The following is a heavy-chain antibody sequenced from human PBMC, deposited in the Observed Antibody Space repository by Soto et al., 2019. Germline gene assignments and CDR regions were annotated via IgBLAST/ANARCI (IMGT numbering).Heavy chain of an antibody. CDR3: ARRCSSTSCYTKNYYYYYSMDV. D-gene: IGHD2-2*02. CDR2: ISSSSSTI. V-gene: IGHV3-48*02. Sequence: EVQLVESGGGLVQPGGSLRLYCAASGFTFSSYSMNWVRQAPGKGLEWVSYISSSSSTIYYADSVKGRFTISRDNAKNSLYLQMNSLRDEDTAVYYCARRCSSTSCYTKNYYYYYSMDVWGQGTTVTVSS. J-gene: IGHJ6*02. CDR1: GFTFSSYS.